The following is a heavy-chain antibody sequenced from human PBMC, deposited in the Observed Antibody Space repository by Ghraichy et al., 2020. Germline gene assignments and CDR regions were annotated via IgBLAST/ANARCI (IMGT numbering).Heavy chain of an antibody. CDR1: GGSFSGYY. CDR3: AREVCESCIAAAAHLDWFDP. V-gene: IGHV4-34*01. D-gene: IGHD6-13*01. CDR2: INHSGST. J-gene: IGHJ5*02. Sequence: SETLSLTCAVYGGSFSGYYWSWIRQPPGKGLEWIGEINHSGSTNYNPSLKSRVTISVDTSKNQFSLKLSSVTAADTAVYYCAREVCESCIAAAAHLDWFDPWGQGTLVTVSS.